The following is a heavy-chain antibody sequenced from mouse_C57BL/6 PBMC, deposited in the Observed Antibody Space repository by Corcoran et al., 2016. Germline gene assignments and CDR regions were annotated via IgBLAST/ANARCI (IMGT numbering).Heavy chain of an antibody. CDR3: TSSFLFS. J-gene: IGHJ2*01. CDR2: INPNNGGT. Sequence: ELHLQQSGPELVQPRASVKISCKASGYTFTDYYMNWVKQSHGKSLEWIGDINPNNGGTSYNQKFKGKATLTVDKSSSTAYMELRILTSEDSAVYYSTSSFLFSWSQCTTLTVSS. V-gene: IGHV1-26*01. CDR1: GYTFTDYY. D-gene: IGHD1-1*01.